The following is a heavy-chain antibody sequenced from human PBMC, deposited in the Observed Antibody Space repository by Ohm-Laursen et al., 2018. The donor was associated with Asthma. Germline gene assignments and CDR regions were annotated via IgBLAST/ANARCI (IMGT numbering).Heavy chain of an antibody. CDR1: GGSISSYY. D-gene: IGHD1-26*01. Sequence: GTLSLTCTVSGGSISSYYWSWIRQPPGKGLEWIGYIYYSGSTNYNPSLKSRVTISVDTSKNQFSLKLSSVTAADTAVYYCARVLSIVGATTGAFDIWGQGTMVTVSS. V-gene: IGHV4-59*01. J-gene: IGHJ3*02. CDR3: ARVLSIVGATTGAFDI. CDR2: IYYSGST.